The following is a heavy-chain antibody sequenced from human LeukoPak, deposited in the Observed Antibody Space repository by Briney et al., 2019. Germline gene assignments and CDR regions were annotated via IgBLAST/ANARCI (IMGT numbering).Heavy chain of an antibody. V-gene: IGHV3-53*05. CDR1: GFTVSSKY. CDR3: ARIDLYYYYMDV. D-gene: IGHD3-9*01. CDR2: IYSGGST. Sequence: GGSLRLSCAASGFTVSSKYMSWVRQAPGKGLEWVSVIYSGGSTYYADSVKGRFTISRDNSKNTLYLQMNSLRAEDTAVYYCARIDLYYYYMDVWGKGTTVTVSS. J-gene: IGHJ6*03.